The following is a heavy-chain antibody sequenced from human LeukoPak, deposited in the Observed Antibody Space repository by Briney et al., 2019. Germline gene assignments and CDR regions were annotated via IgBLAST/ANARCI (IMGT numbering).Heavy chain of an antibody. CDR1: GGSINSYY. V-gene: IGHV4-4*07. CDR3: GRQGYTASYYFLDY. CDR2: IYTSGTT. D-gene: IGHD1-26*01. J-gene: IGHJ4*02. Sequence: KPSETLSLTCTVSGGSINSYYWGWVRQPAGKGLEWIGRIYTSGTTNYSPSFKSRLSMSVDTSKNQFSLTLRSVTAADTAVYYWGRQGYTASYYFLDYWSEGNLVTVSS.